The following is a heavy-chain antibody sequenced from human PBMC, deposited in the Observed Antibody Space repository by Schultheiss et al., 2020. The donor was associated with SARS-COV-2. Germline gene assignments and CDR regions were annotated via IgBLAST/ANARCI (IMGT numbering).Heavy chain of an antibody. J-gene: IGHJ6*02. Sequence: GGSLRLSCTGSGFNFGDYAMTWFRQAPGKGLEWVAVIWYDGSNKYYADSVKGRFTISRDNSKNTLYLQMNSLRAEDTAVYYCARDVGASSGWTGVYYYYYGMDVWGQGTTVTVSS. CDR1: GFNFGDYA. CDR3: ARDVGASSGWTGVYYYYYGMDV. D-gene: IGHD6-19*01. V-gene: IGHV3-33*08. CDR2: IWYDGSNK.